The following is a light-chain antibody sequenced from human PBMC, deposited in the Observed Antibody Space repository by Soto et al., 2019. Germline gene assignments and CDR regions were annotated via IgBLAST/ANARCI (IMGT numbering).Light chain of an antibody. CDR2: DAS. J-gene: IGKJ1*01. V-gene: IGKV3D-7*01. CDR3: HQDFNLPWT. Sequence: EIVMTQSPATLSVSPGERATLSCRASQSVSSSYLAWYQQKPGQAPRLLIYDASNRATGIPARFSGSGSGTDFTLTISSLQPEDFAVYFCHQDFNLPWTFGQGTKVDIK. CDR1: QSVSSSY.